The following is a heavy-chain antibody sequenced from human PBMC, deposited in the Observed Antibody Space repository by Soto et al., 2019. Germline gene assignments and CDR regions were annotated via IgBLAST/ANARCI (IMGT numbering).Heavy chain of an antibody. CDR3: AKRXLMGATGGYYYYYGMDV. J-gene: IGHJ6*02. Sequence: GGSLRLSCAASGFTFSSYAMSWARQAPGKGLEWVSAISGSGGSTYYADSVKGRFTISRDNSKNTLYLQMNSLRAEDTAVYYCAKRXLMGATGGYYYYYGMDVWGQGTTVTVSS. V-gene: IGHV3-23*01. D-gene: IGHD1-26*01. CDR1: GFTFSSYA. CDR2: ISGSGGST.